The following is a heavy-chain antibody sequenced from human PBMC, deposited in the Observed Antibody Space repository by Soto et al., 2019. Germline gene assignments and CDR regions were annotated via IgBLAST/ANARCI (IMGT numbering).Heavy chain of an antibody. Sequence: GGSLRLSCAASGVTFRNYGMTWVRQAPGKGLEWVSAISGSGGSTYYADSVKGRFTISRDNSKNTLYLQMNSLRAEDTAVYYCAKDQRYDIWSGYYAFDVWGQGTMVTVSS. D-gene: IGHD3-3*01. CDR1: GVTFRNYG. V-gene: IGHV3-23*01. CDR2: ISGSGGST. CDR3: AKDQRYDIWSGYYAFDV. J-gene: IGHJ3*01.